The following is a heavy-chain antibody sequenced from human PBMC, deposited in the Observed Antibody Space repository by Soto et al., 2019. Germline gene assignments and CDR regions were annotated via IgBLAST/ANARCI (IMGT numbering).Heavy chain of an antibody. D-gene: IGHD6-19*01. J-gene: IGHJ4*02. CDR1: GFTVSSNY. CDR3: AGDLVTGYSSGWRDY. Sequence: EVQLVESGGGLVQPGGSLRLSCAASGFTVSSNYMSWVRQAPGKGLEWVSVIYSGGSTYYADSVKGRFTISRDNSXTTLYLQMNSLRAEDTAVYYCAGDLVTGYSSGWRDYWGQGTLVTVSS. V-gene: IGHV3-66*01. CDR2: IYSGGST.